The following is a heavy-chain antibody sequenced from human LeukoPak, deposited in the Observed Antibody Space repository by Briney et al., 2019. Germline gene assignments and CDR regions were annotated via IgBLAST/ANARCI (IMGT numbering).Heavy chain of an antibody. D-gene: IGHD1-7*01. CDR2: INPNSGGT. J-gene: IGHJ4*02. CDR1: GYTFTGYY. Sequence: ASVKVSCKTSGYTFTGYYMHWVRQAPGQGLEWMGWINPNSGGTNYAQKFQGRVTMTRDTSISTAYMELSRLRSDDTAVYYCASTKSATGTIGYWGQGTLVTVSS. V-gene: IGHV1-2*02. CDR3: ASTKSATGTIGY.